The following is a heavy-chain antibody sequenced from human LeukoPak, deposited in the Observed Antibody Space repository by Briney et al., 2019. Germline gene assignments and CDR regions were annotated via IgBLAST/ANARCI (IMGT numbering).Heavy chain of an antibody. CDR2: ISGSGGST. Sequence: PGGSLRLSCAASGFTFSSYAMSWVRQALGKGLEWVSAISGSGGSTYYADSVKGRFTISRDNSKNTLYLQMNSLRAEDTAVYYCVLAVVGLDYWGQGTLVTVSS. CDR1: GFTFSSYA. CDR3: VLAVVGLDY. D-gene: IGHD6-19*01. J-gene: IGHJ4*02. V-gene: IGHV3-23*01.